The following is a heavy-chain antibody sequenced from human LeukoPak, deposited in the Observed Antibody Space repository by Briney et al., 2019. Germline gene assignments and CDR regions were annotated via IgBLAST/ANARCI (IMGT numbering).Heavy chain of an antibody. J-gene: IGHJ3*02. CDR2: IIPIFGTA. Sequence: GASVKVSCKASGGTFSSYAISWVRQAPGQGLEWVGGIIPIFGTANYAQKFQGRVTITADESTSTAYMELSSLRSEDTAVYYCAKGPTALDAYAFDIWGQGTMVTVSS. CDR3: AKGPTALDAYAFDI. CDR1: GGTFSSYA. V-gene: IGHV1-69*13. D-gene: IGHD2/OR15-2a*01.